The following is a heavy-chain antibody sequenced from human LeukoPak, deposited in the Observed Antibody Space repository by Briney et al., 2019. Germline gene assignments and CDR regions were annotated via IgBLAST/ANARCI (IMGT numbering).Heavy chain of an antibody. V-gene: IGHV4-4*07. D-gene: IGHD1-26*01. J-gene: IGHJ6*03. CDR2: IYTSGNT. Sequence: SETLSLTCTVSGGSISSYYWSWIRQPAGKGLEWIGRIYTSGNTNYNPSLKSRVTISVDKSKNQFSLKLSSVTAPDTAIYYCARVLVGANYYYYYMDVWGKGTTVTVSS. CDR3: ARVLVGANYYYYYMDV. CDR1: GGSISSYY.